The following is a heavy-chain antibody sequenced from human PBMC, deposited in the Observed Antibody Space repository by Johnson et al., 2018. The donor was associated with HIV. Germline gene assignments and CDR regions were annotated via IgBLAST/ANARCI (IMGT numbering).Heavy chain of an antibody. CDR1: GFNFSSYG. Sequence: QVQLVESGGGVVQPGRSLRLSCAASGFNFSSYGMHWVRQAPGKGLEWVAVIWYDGSNKYYADSVKGRFTISRDNSKNTMYLQMNSLRAEDTAVYYCARAEGDYYDSGGWGPDAFDIWGQGTMVTVSS. V-gene: IGHV3-33*01. D-gene: IGHD3-22*01. CDR2: IWYDGSNK. J-gene: IGHJ3*02. CDR3: ARAEGDYYDSGGWGPDAFDI.